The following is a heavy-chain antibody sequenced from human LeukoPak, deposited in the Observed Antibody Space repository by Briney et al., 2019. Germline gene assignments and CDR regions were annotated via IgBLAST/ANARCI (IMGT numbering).Heavy chain of an antibody. J-gene: IGHJ5*02. CDR3: ARFFSAATWGYNWFDP. CDR1: GGSISSGSYY. CDR2: IYTSGST. Sequence: SETLSLTCTVSGGSISSGSYYWSWIRQPAGKGLEWIGRIYTSGSTNYNPSLKSRVTISVDTSKNQFSLNLNSVTAADTAVYYCARFFSAATWGYNWFDPWGQGTLVTVSS. D-gene: IGHD2-15*01. V-gene: IGHV4-61*02.